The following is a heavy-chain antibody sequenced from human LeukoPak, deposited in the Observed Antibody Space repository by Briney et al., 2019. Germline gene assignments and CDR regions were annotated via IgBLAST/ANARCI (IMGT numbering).Heavy chain of an antibody. V-gene: IGHV3-23*01. D-gene: IGHD3-22*01. CDR3: AKGTPLSDSSGYYFARHFDY. CDR1: GFTFSSYA. J-gene: IGHJ4*02. CDR2: ISGVGGST. Sequence: GGSLRLSCAASGFTFSSYAMSWVRQAPGRGREGVSAISGVGGSTYYADSVKGRFTISRDNSKNTLYLQMNSLRAEDTAVYYCAKGTPLSDSSGYYFARHFDYWGQGTLVTVSS.